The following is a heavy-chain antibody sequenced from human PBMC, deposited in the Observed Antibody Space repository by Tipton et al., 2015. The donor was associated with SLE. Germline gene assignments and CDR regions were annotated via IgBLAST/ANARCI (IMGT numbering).Heavy chain of an antibody. Sequence: TLSLTCTVSGDSISGHYRSWIRQPPGKGLEWIGYIYYSGSTNYNPSLKSRVTIPVDTSKNQFSLKLSSVTAADTAVYYCARGRRRDYYYYYYMDVWGKGTTVTVSS. CDR3: ARGRRRDYYYYYYMDV. J-gene: IGHJ6*03. V-gene: IGHV4-59*11. CDR2: IYYSGST. CDR1: GDSISGHY.